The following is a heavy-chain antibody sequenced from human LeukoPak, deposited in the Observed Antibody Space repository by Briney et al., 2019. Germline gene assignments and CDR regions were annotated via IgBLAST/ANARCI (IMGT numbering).Heavy chain of an antibody. D-gene: IGHD3-22*01. CDR3: TTELDIRPNHY. CDR1: GLTFSNAW. Sequence: PGGSLRLSCAASGLTFSNAWMSWVRQAPGKGLEWVGRIKRKSDGGTADYAAPVKGRFTISRDDSKNTLYLQMNSLKSEDTAVYYCTTELDIRPNHYWGQGTLVTVSS. V-gene: IGHV3-15*01. CDR2: IKRKSDGGTA. J-gene: IGHJ4*02.